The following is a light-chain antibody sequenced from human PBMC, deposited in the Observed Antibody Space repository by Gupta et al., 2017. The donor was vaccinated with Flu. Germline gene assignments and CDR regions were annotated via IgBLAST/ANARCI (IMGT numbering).Light chain of an antibody. J-gene: IGKJ4*01. V-gene: IGKV3-20*01. CDR1: QSVPRNF. CDR2: GAS. Sequence: EIVLTQSPGTLSVSSGETATLSCRASQSVPRNFLAWYQHKPGQAPRLLIYGASSRLPGIAARFSGSGSGTDFTLTITRVEPEDFVVYYGQQYGASVSFGGGTKVEMK. CDR3: QQYGASVS.